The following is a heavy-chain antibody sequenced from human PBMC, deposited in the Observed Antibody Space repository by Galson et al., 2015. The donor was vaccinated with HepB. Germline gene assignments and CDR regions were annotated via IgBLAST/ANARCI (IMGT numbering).Heavy chain of an antibody. V-gene: IGHV3-23*01. Sequence: SLRLSCAASGFTFSSYAMNWVRQAPGKGLEWVSMISGSGGSRYYADSVKGRFTISRDNSKNTLYLQMNSLTAEDTAVYYCAKDRGLARSRYFDYWGQGTVVTVSS. CDR3: AKDRGLARSRYFDY. D-gene: IGHD6-19*01. CDR2: ISGSGGSR. CDR1: GFTFSSYA. J-gene: IGHJ4*02.